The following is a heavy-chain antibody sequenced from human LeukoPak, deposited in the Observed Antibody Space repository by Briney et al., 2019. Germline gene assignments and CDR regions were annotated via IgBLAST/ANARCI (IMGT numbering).Heavy chain of an antibody. D-gene: IGHD6-6*01. CDR3: ARYISSPTQYFDS. CDR2: IFYSGNT. J-gene: IGHJ4*02. CDR1: GGSFSGYY. Sequence: SETLSLTCAVYGGSFSGYYCSWIRQPPGKGLEWIGYIFYSGNTNYNPSLKSRVTISVDTSKNDLSLKLSSVTAADTAVYYCARYISSPTQYFDSWGQGTLVTVSS. V-gene: IGHV4-59*01.